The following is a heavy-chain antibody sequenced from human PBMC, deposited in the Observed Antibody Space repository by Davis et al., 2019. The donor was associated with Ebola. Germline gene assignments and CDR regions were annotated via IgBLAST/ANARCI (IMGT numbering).Heavy chain of an antibody. CDR2: ISAYNGNT. CDR3: ARIPGLQWLVPGRWFDP. D-gene: IGHD6-19*01. CDR1: GYTFTDYA. V-gene: IGHV1-18*01. J-gene: IGHJ5*02. Sequence: ASVKVSCKASGYTFTDYAINWVRQAPGQGLEWMGWISAYNGNTNYAQKLQGRVTMTTDTSTSTAYMELRSLRSDDTAVYYCARIPGLQWLVPGRWFDPWGQGTLVTVSS.